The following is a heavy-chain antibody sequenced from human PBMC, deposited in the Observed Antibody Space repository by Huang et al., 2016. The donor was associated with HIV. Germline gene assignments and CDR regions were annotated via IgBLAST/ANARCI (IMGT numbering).Heavy chain of an antibody. D-gene: IGHD3-3*01. Sequence: QVQLHESGPGLVKPSQTLSLTCTVSGGSISSGGYTYNWTPQPPGKGLEWIGLLYYNGDTYYNPSLKSRCSRAVDTSKNQFSLKLSSMTAADTAVYYCAREGFYDLWSAFRRAVDAFDTWGQGTKVTVSS. V-gene: IGHV4-30-4*08. J-gene: IGHJ3*02. CDR1: GGSISSGGYT. CDR2: LYYNGDT. CDR3: AREGFYDLWSAFRRAVDAFDT.